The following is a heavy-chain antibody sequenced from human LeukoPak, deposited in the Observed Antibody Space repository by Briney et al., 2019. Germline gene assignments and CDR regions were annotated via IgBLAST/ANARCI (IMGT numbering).Heavy chain of an antibody. Sequence: PSETLSLTCTVSGGSISSDSYYWSWIRQPPGKGLEWIGEINHSGSTNYNPSLKSRVTISVDTSKNQFSLKLSSVTAADTAVYYCARGPRLGYYCSGGSCYRPNNWFDPWGQGTLVTVSS. CDR2: INHSGST. D-gene: IGHD2-15*01. CDR1: GGSISSDSYY. J-gene: IGHJ5*02. V-gene: IGHV4-39*07. CDR3: ARGPRLGYYCSGGSCYRPNNWFDP.